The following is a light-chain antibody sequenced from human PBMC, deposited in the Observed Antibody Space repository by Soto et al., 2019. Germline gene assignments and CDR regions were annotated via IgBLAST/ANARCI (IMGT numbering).Light chain of an antibody. V-gene: IGKV1-39*01. CDR1: QSISSH. CDR3: QQRYSMPLT. J-gene: IGKJ3*01. CDR2: EAS. Sequence: DIPMTQSPSSLSASVGDRVTITCRASQSISSHLNWYQQKPGKAPQLLIYEASSLQGGVPSRFSGSGSGTDFTLTISRLQADDFAIYYCQQRYSMPLTFGPGTRVHIQ.